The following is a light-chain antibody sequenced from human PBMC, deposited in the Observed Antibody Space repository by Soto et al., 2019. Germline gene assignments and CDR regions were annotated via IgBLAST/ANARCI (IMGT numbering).Light chain of an antibody. Sequence: QSVLTQPPSASGTPGQRVTISCSGSSSNIEINYVYWYQQLPGTAPKLLIYRSNQRPSGVHDRFSGAKSGASASLAISGLRSEDEADYYCAAWDDSLSGVVFGGGTKLTVL. CDR2: RSN. V-gene: IGLV1-47*01. CDR1: SSNIEINY. J-gene: IGLJ2*01. CDR3: AAWDDSLSGVV.